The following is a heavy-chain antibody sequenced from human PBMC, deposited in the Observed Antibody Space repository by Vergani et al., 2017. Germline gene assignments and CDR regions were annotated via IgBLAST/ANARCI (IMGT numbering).Heavy chain of an antibody. Sequence: QVQLVQSGAEVPKRGSSVKVSCKGSGGTLSSYAISWVRQAPGQGLEWMGGIIPIFGTANYAQKFQGRVTLTADESTSTAYMELSSLRSGDTAVYYCARGGSRVGGTAVDYWGQGTLVTVSS. D-gene: IGHD6-19*01. V-gene: IGHV1-69*01. CDR3: ARGGSRVGGTAVDY. J-gene: IGHJ4*02. CDR1: GGTLSSYA. CDR2: IIPIFGTA.